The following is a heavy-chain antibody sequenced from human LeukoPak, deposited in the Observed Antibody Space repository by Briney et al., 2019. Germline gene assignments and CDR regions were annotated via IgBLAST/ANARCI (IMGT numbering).Heavy chain of an antibody. V-gene: IGHV4-38-2*02. Sequence: SETLSRTCTVSGYSISSGHYWAWIRQSPKKGLECIALMFHSESTYYAASLKSRVTTSVDTSKTQYSLKLRSVTAADTAVYDCARSSEDYDSSGYYSYDFDYWGQGTLVTVSS. D-gene: IGHD3-22*01. CDR3: ARSSEDYDSSGYYSYDFDY. CDR2: MFHSEST. CDR1: GYSISSGHY. J-gene: IGHJ4*02.